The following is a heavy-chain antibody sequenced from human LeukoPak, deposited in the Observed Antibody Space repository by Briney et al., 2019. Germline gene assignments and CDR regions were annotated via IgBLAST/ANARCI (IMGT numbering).Heavy chain of an antibody. D-gene: IGHD1-26*01. V-gene: IGHV1-2*02. CDR3: AIIVGAYGTEYYHY. J-gene: IGHJ1*01. CDR2: INPNSGGT. CDR1: GHTFSAYY. Sequence: APVKPSDYPSGHTFSAYYILLVRQSPGQGLEWMGWINPNSGGTNYAQKFQGRLTMTRDTSISTAYMELSRLRSDDTAVYYCAIIVGAYGTEYYHYWGQGTQVTVSS.